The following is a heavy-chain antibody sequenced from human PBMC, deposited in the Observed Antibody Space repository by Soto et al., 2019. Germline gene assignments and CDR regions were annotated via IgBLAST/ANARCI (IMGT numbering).Heavy chain of an antibody. CDR1: GGSISSSGYF. V-gene: IGHV4-31*03. D-gene: IGHD2-8*01. J-gene: IGHJ4*02. Sequence: QVQLQESGPGLVKPSQTLSLTCTVSGGSISSSGYFWSWIRQPPGKGLEWIGNIFYSGTTYDNPSLKSRVTISVDTSKNQFSLKLSSVTAADTAVYFCARGVLYRGQGTLVTVSS. CDR2: IFYSGTT. CDR3: ARGVLY.